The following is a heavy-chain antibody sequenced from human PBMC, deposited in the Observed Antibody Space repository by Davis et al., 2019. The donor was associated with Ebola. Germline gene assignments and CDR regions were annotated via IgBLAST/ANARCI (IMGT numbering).Heavy chain of an antibody. CDR1: AGSFSGYY. D-gene: IGHD1-26*01. Sequence: MPSETLSLTCAVYAGSFSGYYWSWIRQPPGKGLEWIGEINHSGRTNYNPSLKSRVTISVDTSKNQFSLKMNSVTAADTAVYYCARVVGATTAYMDVWGKGTTVTVSS. V-gene: IGHV4-34*01. CDR3: ARVVGATTAYMDV. CDR2: INHSGRT. J-gene: IGHJ6*04.